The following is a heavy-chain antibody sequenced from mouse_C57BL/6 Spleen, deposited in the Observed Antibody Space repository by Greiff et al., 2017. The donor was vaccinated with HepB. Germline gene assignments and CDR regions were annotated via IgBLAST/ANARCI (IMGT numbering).Heavy chain of an antibody. CDR2: IDPSDSYT. CDR1: GYTFTSYW. J-gene: IGHJ2*01. Sequence: QVQLQQPGAELVMPGASVKLSCKASGYTFTSYWMHWVKQRPGQGLEWIGEIDPSDSYTNYNQKFKGKSTLTVDKSSSTAYMQLSSLTSEDSAVYYCARYGYTFDYWGQGTTLTVSS. V-gene: IGHV1-69*01. D-gene: IGHD2-2*01. CDR3: ARYGYTFDY.